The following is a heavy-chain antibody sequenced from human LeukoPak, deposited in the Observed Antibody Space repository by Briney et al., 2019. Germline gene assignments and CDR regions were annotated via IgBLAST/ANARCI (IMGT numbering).Heavy chain of an antibody. CDR2: INHNGEMI. V-gene: IGHV3-48*01. CDR3: AKDSPSIAARFDY. D-gene: IGHD6-6*01. J-gene: IGHJ4*02. Sequence: PGGSLRLSCAASGFTFSNYVMSWVRQAPGKGLEWVSYINHNGEMIFYPDFVKGRFTISRDNAKNSLYLQMNSLRAEDTAVYYCAKDSPSIAARFDYWGQGTLVTVSS. CDR1: GFTFSNYV.